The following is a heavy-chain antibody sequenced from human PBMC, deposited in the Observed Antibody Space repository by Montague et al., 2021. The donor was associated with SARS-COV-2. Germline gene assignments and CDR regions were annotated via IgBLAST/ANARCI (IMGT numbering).Heavy chain of an antibody. D-gene: IGHD1-14*01. CDR3: ARHHISTMYGYSWFDP. CDR1: GVSVKNYY. CDR2: VHYSGKT. J-gene: IGHJ5*02. Sequence: SETLSLTCTVSGVSVKNYYWSWIRQPPGKGLEWIGYVHYSGKTKSNPSLQNPISISPDASKNQFYLSLTSVTSADAAVHYCARHHISTMYGYSWFDPWGREPLVTVS. V-gene: IGHV4-59*02.